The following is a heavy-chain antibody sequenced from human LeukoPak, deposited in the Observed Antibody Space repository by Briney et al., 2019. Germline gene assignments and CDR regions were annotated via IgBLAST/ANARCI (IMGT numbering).Heavy chain of an antibody. V-gene: IGHV4-38-2*01. D-gene: IGHD6-13*01. CDR1: GYSMRRGYY. Sequence: PSETLSLTCAVSGYSMRRGYYWGWIRQPPGKGLEWIGCIYHSGSTHHNPSLKSRVTISVDTSKNQFSLKLTSVTAADTAVYYCARQGGRSSPYYYYYMDVWGKGTTVTVSS. CDR2: IYHSGST. CDR3: ARQGGRSSPYYYYYMDV. J-gene: IGHJ6*03.